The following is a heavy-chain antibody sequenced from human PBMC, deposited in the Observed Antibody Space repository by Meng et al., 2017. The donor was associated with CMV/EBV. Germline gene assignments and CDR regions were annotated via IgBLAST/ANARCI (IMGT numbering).Heavy chain of an antibody. D-gene: IGHD3-10*01. Sequence: GGSLRLSCAASGFTFSSYWMHWVRQAPGKGLVWVSRINSDGSSTSYADSVKGRFTISRDNAKNTLYLQMNSLRAEDTAVYYCAGALPLAPVGYYFDYWGQGTLVTVSS. CDR3: AGALPLAPVGYYFDY. CDR1: GFTFSSYW. V-gene: IGHV3-74*01. J-gene: IGHJ4*02. CDR2: INSDGSST.